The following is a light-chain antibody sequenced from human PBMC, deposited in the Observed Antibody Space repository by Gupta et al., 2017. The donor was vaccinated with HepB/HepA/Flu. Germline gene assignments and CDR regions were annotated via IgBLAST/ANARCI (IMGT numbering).Light chain of an antibody. CDR1: SSDVGAHSY. CDR2: AVS. CDR3: SSYAGSNNFVV. J-gene: IGLJ2*01. V-gene: IGLV2-8*01. Sequence: ATISCTGTSSDVGAHSYVSWYQHHPGKAPTLMIYAVSKRPSGVPDRFSGSKSGNTASLTVSGLQAEDEAEYYCSSYAGSNNFVVFGGGTKLTVL.